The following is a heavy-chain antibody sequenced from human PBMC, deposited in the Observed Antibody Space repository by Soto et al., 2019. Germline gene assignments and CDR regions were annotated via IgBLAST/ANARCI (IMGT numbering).Heavy chain of an antibody. Sequence: GGSLRLSCAASGFPLSSYGMHWVRQAPGKGLEWVAVISYDGSNKYYADSVKGRFTISRDNSKNTLYLQMNSLRAEDTAVYYCAKNSGRYCSSSSCPNCFDPWGQGTLVTVSS. D-gene: IGHD2-2*01. CDR1: GFPLSSYG. J-gene: IGHJ5*02. CDR2: ISYDGSNK. V-gene: IGHV3-30*18. CDR3: AKNSGRYCSSSSCPNCFDP.